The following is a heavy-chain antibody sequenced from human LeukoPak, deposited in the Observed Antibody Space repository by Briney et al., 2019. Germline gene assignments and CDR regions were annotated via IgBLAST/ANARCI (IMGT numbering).Heavy chain of an antibody. Sequence: GGSLRLSCAASEFTFSIYEMNWVRQAPGKGLEWVSYISNSGSTKYYADSVKGRFTISRDNAKSSLYLQMDSLRAEDTAVYYCASLLLVVTAPPSWGQGALVTVSS. J-gene: IGHJ5*02. D-gene: IGHD2-21*02. CDR3: ASLLLVVTAPPS. CDR2: ISNSGSTK. CDR1: EFTFSIYE. V-gene: IGHV3-48*03.